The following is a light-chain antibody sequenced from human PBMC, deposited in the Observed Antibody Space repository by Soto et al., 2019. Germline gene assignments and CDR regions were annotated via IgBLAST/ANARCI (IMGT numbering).Light chain of an antibody. Sequence: DIQMTQSPSSLSASVGDRVTITCRASEHIRTYLNWYQQKPGKAPKLLIYAASTLQSGIPSRFSGSGSGTDFIFTISSLQPEDFAAYVCQQSYNSPPTFGQGTKVEI. CDR1: EHIRTY. CDR3: QQSYNSPPT. J-gene: IGKJ1*01. V-gene: IGKV1-39*01. CDR2: AAS.